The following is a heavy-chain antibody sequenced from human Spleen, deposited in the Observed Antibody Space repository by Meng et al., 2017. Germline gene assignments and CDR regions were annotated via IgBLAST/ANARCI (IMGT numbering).Heavy chain of an antibody. J-gene: IGHJ3*02. CDR2: IKSKTNGGTT. V-gene: IGHV3-15*01. CDR1: GLTFNNVW. D-gene: IGHD6-19*01. CDR3: TTDFGIAVAGTTVAFDI. Sequence: GESLKISCAASGLTFNNVWMTWVRQAPGKGLEWLGRIKSKTNGGTTDYAAPVKGRFTISRDDSKHTLYLQMNSLKTDDTAVYYCTTDFGIAVAGTTVAFDIWGQGTMVTVSS.